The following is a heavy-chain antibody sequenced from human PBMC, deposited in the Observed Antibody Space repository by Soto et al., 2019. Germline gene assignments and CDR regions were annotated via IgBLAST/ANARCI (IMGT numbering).Heavy chain of an antibody. J-gene: IGHJ6*02. V-gene: IGHV4-34*01. D-gene: IGHD3-3*01. Sequence: SETLSLTCAVYGGSFSGYYWSWIRQPPGKGLEWIGEINHSGSTNYNPSLKSRVTISVDTSKNQFSLKLSSVTAADTAVYYCARTVRITIFGVVITNYYYYGMDVWGQGTTVTVSS. CDR3: ARTVRITIFGVVITNYYYYGMDV. CDR1: GGSFSGYY. CDR2: INHSGST.